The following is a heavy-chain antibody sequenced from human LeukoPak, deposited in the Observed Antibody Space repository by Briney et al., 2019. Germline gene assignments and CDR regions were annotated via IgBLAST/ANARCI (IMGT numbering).Heavy chain of an antibody. Sequence: GRSLRLSCAASGFTFSSYGMHWARQAPGKGLEWVAVISYDGSNKYYADSVKGRFTISRDNSKNTLYLQMNSLRAEDTAVYYCAKDDTGTHLNGFDPWGQGTLVTVSS. CDR3: AKDDTGTHLNGFDP. CDR1: GFTFSSYG. CDR2: ISYDGSNK. D-gene: IGHD1-1*01. V-gene: IGHV3-30*18. J-gene: IGHJ5*02.